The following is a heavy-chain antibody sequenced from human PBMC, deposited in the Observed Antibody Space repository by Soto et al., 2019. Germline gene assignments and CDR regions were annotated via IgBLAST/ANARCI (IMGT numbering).Heavy chain of an antibody. V-gene: IGHV1-69*13. D-gene: IGHD2-15*01. CDR1: GGTFRNLA. CDR2: FIPIIGGG. Sequence: ASVKVSGKASGGTFRNLAINWVRQAPGQGLEWMGGFIPIIGGGINAQKFQGRVTITSDESTSTAYMELSSLKSEDTAMYFCARRSVSHSNAFDFWGQGTMVTVSS. CDR3: ARRSVSHSNAFDF. J-gene: IGHJ3*01.